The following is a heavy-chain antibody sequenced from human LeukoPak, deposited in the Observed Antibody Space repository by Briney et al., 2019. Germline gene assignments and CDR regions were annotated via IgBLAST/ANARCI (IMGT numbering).Heavy chain of an antibody. CDR2: ISSSGSTI. CDR3: AREGPGPAHFDY. CDR1: GFTFSDYY. Sequence: TGGSLRLSCAASGFTFSDYYMSWVRQAPGKGREWVSYISSSGSTIYYADSVKGRFTISRDNAKNSLYLQMNSLRAEDTAVYYCAREGPGPAHFDYWGEGTLVTVSS. J-gene: IGHJ4*02. V-gene: IGHV3-11*04.